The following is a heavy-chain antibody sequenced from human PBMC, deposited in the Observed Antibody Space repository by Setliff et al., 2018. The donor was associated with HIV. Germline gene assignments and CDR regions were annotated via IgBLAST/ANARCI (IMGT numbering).Heavy chain of an antibody. D-gene: IGHD1-26*01. J-gene: IGHJ3*02. V-gene: IGHV4-61*02. CDR1: GGSISSGNYY. CDR3: ARDLKRELVQGGDAFDI. Sequence: SETLSLTCTVSGGSISSGNYYWSWIRQPAGKGLEWIGRIYTSGSTNYNPSLKSRVTISVDSSKNQFSLKLSSVSAAVTAVYYCARDLKRELVQGGDAFDIWGQGTMVTVSS. CDR2: IYTSGST.